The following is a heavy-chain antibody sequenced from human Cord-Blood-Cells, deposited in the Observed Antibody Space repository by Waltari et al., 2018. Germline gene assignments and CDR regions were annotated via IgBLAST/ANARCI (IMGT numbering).Heavy chain of an antibody. CDR3: ASYYYYDSSGYYFDY. J-gene: IGHJ4*02. CDR1: GGSFSGYY. CDR2: INHIGST. D-gene: IGHD3-22*01. Sequence: VQLQQWGAGPLKPSETLSLTWAVYGGSFSGYYWSWLRHPPGKGLEWIGEINHIGSTNYNPSLKSRVTISVDTSKNQFSLKLSSVTAADTAVYYCASYYYYDSSGYYFDYWGQGTLVTVSS. V-gene: IGHV4-34*01.